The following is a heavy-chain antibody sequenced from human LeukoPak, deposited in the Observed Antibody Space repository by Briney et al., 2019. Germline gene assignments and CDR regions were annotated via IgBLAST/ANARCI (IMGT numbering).Heavy chain of an antibody. CDR2: ISGSGGST. CDR1: GFTVSSNY. CDR3: AKDRSITIFPNWFDP. Sequence: PGGSLRLSCAASGFTVSSNYMSWVRQAPGKGLEWVSAISGSGGSTYYADSVKGRFTISRDNSKNTLYLQMNSLRAEDTAVYYCAKDRSITIFPNWFDPWGQGTLVTVSS. D-gene: IGHD3-3*01. J-gene: IGHJ5*02. V-gene: IGHV3-23*01.